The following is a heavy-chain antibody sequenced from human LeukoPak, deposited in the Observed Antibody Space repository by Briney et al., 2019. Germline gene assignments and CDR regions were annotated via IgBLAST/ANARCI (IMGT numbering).Heavy chain of an antibody. CDR3: AKANGGYSYGYPEFDY. CDR2: ISGSGGST. J-gene: IGHJ4*02. V-gene: IGHV3-23*01. CDR1: GFTFSSYA. Sequence: GGSLRLSCAASGFTFSSYAMSWVRQAPGKGLEWVSAISGSGGSTYYADSVKGRFTISRDNSKNTLYLQMNSLRAEDTAVYYRAKANGGYSYGYPEFDYWGQGTLVTVSS. D-gene: IGHD5-18*01.